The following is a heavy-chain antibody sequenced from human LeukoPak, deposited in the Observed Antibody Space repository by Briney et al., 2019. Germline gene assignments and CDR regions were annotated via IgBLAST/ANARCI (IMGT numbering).Heavy chain of an antibody. CDR1: GYTFTSYG. CDR3: ARFIESSAYDYVWGSYRSSYRMDV. CDR2: ISAYNGNT. D-gene: IGHD3-16*02. J-gene: IGHJ6*04. Sequence: GASVKVSCKASGYTFTSYGISWVRQAPGQGLEWMGWISAYNGNTNYAQKLQGRVTMTTDTSTSTAYMELRSLRSDDTAVYYCARFIESSAYDYVWGSYRSSYRMDVWGKGTTVTVSS. V-gene: IGHV1-18*04.